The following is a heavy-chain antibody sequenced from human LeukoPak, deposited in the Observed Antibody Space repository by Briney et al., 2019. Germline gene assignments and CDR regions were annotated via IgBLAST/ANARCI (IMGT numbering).Heavy chain of an antibody. V-gene: IGHV3-15*01. J-gene: IGHJ4*02. D-gene: IGHD2-2*01. CDR3: TTGLIVVVPAAIHRGDY. CDR1: GFTFSNAW. Sequence: PGGSLRLSCAASGFTFSNAWMSWVRQAPGKGLEWVGRIKSKTDGGTTDYAAPVKGRFTISRDDSKNTLYLQMNSLKTEDTAVYYRTTGLIVVVPAAIHRGDYWGQGTLVTVSS. CDR2: IKSKTDGGTT.